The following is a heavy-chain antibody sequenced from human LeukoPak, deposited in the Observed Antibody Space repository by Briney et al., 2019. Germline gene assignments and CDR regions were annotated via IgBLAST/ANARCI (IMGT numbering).Heavy chain of an antibody. Sequence: GGSLRLSCAASGFTFDDYGMSWVRQAPGKGLEWVSGINWNGDNRGYADSVKGRFTISRDNAKNSLYLQMNSLRAEDTALYYCARHNYDGANYYYFYMDVWGKGTTVTVSS. V-gene: IGHV3-20*04. CDR2: INWNGDNR. CDR3: ARHNYDGANYYYFYMDV. CDR1: GFTFDDYG. D-gene: IGHD3-16*01. J-gene: IGHJ6*03.